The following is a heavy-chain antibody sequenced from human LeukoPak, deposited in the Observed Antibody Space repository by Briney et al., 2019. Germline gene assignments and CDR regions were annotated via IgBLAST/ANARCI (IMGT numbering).Heavy chain of an antibody. CDR1: GGSISGYY. CDR3: AREPCSGGSCYWFDY. Sequence: SETLSLTCTVSGGSISGYYWSWIRQPPGKGVEWIGYIYYSGITNYNPSLKSRVTISVDTSKNHFSLKLSSVTAADTAVYYCAREPCSGGSCYWFDYWGQGTLVTVSS. CDR2: IYYSGIT. D-gene: IGHD2-15*01. V-gene: IGHV4-59*01. J-gene: IGHJ4*02.